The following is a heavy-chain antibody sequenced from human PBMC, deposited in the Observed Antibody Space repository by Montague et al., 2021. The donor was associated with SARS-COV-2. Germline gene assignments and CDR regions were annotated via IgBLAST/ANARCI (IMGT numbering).Heavy chain of an antibody. D-gene: IGHD5-24*01. J-gene: IGHJ5*02. CDR2: INHSGST. Sequence: SETLSLTCAVYGGSFSGYYWSWIRQPPGKGLEWIGEINHSGSTNYNPSLKSRVTISVDTSKSQFSLKVSSATAADTAVYYCAREDRWNWFDPWGQGTLVIVSS. CDR3: AREDRWNWFDP. V-gene: IGHV4-34*01. CDR1: GGSFSGYY.